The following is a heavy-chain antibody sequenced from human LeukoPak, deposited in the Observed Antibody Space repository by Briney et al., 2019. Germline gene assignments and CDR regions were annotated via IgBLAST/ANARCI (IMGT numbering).Heavy chain of an antibody. CDR1: GGSISSYY. Sequence: SETLSLTCTVSGGSISSYYWSWIRQPAGKGLEWIGRIYTSGSTNYNPSLKSRVTMSVDTSKNQFSLKLSSVTAADTAVYYCARELVGATKDYFDYWGQGTLVTVSS. D-gene: IGHD1-26*01. J-gene: IGHJ4*02. CDR3: ARELVGATKDYFDY. V-gene: IGHV4-4*07. CDR2: IYTSGST.